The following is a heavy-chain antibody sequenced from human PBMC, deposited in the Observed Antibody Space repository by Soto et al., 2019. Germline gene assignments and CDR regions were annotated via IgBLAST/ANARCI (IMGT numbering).Heavy chain of an antibody. CDR2: ISGSGGST. J-gene: IGHJ3*02. CDR3: AKGSGYYDSSGYYSSDAFDI. V-gene: IGHV3-23*01. CDR1: GFTFSSYA. D-gene: IGHD3-22*01. Sequence: GGSLRPSCAASGFTFSSYAMSWVRQAPGKGLEWVSAISGSGGSTYYADSVKGRFTISRDNSKNTLYLQMNSLRGEDTAVYYCAKGSGYYDSSGYYSSDAFDIWGQGTMVTVSS.